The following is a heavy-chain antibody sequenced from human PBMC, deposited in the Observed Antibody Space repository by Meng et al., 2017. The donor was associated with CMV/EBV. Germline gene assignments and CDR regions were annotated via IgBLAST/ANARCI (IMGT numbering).Heavy chain of an antibody. V-gene: IGHV3-30*02. CDR1: GFTFSSYG. J-gene: IGHJ6*02. D-gene: IGHD1-26*01. Sequence: GESLKISCAAFGFTFSSYGMHWVRQAPGKGLEWVAFIRYDGSNKYYADSVKGRFTISRDNSKNTLYLQMNSLRAEDTAVYYCANVAQSPGWELHHYYYGMDVWGQGTTVTVSS. CDR2: IRYDGSNK. CDR3: ANVAQSPGWELHHYYYGMDV.